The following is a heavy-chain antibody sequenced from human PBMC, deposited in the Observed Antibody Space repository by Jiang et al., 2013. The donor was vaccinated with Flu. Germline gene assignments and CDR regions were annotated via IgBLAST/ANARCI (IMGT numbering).Heavy chain of an antibody. D-gene: IGHD6-19*01. J-gene: IGHJ6*02. CDR3: ARDSPYSSGWYGGYYYYGMDV. CDR2: IYYSGST. Sequence: SLTCTVSGGSISSYYWSWIRQPPGKGLEWIGYIYYSGSTNYNPSLKSRVTISVDTSKNQFSLKLSSVTAADTAVYYCARDSPYSSGWYGGYYYYGMDVWGQGTTVTVSS. CDR1: GGSISSYY. V-gene: IGHV4-59*01.